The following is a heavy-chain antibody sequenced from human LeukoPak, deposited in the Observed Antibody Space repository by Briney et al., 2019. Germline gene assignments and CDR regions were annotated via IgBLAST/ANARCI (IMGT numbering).Heavy chain of an antibody. J-gene: IGHJ4*02. CDR2: IYYSGST. Sequence: PSETLSLTCTVSGGSISGYYWSWIRQPPGKGLEWIGYIYYSGSTYYNPSLKSRVTISVDTSKNQFSLKLSSVTAADTAVYYCARAKSWELILDYWGQGTLVTVSS. D-gene: IGHD1-26*01. CDR1: GGSISGYY. V-gene: IGHV4-59*12. CDR3: ARAKSWELILDY.